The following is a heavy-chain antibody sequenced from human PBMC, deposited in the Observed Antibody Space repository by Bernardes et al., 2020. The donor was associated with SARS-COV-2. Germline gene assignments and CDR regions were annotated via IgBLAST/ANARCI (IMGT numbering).Heavy chain of an antibody. CDR2: ITHSGST. CDR3: ARVGYDFWSDYRGWFDP. D-gene: IGHD3-3*01. V-gene: IGHV4-34*01. Sequence: SETLSLTCAVYGGSFSGYCWTWIRQPPGKGLEWIGEITHSGSTNYNPSLKSRVTISVDTSKNQLSLKLNSVTAADTAVYYCARVGYDFWSDYRGWFDPWGQGTLVTVSS. J-gene: IGHJ5*02. CDR1: GGSFSGYC.